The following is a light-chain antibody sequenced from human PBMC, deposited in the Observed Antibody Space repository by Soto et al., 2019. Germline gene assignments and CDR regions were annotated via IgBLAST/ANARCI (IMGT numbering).Light chain of an antibody. CDR3: QQRSNWPALT. Sequence: EIVMTQSPATLSVSPGERATLFCRASQGVNTYLAWYQQKPGQAPRLLIYGPSTRATGIPARFSGSGSGTDFTLTISSLEPEDFAVYYCQQRSNWPALTFGGGTKVEIK. CDR1: QGVNTY. V-gene: IGKV3-11*01. J-gene: IGKJ4*01. CDR2: GPS.